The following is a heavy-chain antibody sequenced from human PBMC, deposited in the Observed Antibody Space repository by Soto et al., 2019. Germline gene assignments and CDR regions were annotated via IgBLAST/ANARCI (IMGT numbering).Heavy chain of an antibody. CDR2: IYYSGST. CDR1: GGSISSYY. J-gene: IGHJ6*02. Sequence: PSETLSLTCTVSGGSISSYYWSWIRQPPGKGLEWIGYIYYSGSTNYNPSLKSRVTISVDTSKNQFSLKLSSVTAADTAVYYCARVYYYGSGSYLTLYGMDVWGQGTTVTVSS. D-gene: IGHD3-10*01. V-gene: IGHV4-59*01. CDR3: ARVYYYGSGSYLTLYGMDV.